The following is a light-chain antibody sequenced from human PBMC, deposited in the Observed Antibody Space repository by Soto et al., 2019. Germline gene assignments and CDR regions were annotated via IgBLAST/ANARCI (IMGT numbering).Light chain of an antibody. J-gene: IGKJ1*01. V-gene: IGKV1-27*01. CDR2: AAS. CDR3: QKYDSSPKT. CDR1: QGIGNY. Sequence: DFQMTQSPSSLSASVGDRVTITCRASQGIGNYLAWYQQKPGKVPSLLISAASTLQSGIPSRFSGSGSGTDFTLTISSLQPEDVATYYCQKYDSSPKTFGQGTKVDIK.